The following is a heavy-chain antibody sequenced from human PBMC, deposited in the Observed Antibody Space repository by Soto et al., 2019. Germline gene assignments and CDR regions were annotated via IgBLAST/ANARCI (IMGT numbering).Heavy chain of an antibody. V-gene: IGHV4-38-2*02. J-gene: IGHJ5*02. CDR2: IYHSGST. CDR3: ARDLEHHIWDYYDSSGYWNWFDP. CDR1: CYSISSGYY. D-gene: IGHD3-22*01. Sequence: KPSETLSLTCAVSCYSISSGYYWGWIRQPPGKGLEWIGSIYHSGSTYYNPSLKSRVTISVDTSKNQFSLKLSSVTAADTAVYYCARDLEHHIWDYYDSSGYWNWFDPWGQGTLVTDSS.